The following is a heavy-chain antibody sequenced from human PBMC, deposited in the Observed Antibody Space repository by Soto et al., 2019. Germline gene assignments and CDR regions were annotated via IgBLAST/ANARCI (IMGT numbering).Heavy chain of an antibody. Sequence: PGGSLRLSCAASGFTFSSYGMHWVRQAPGKGLEWVAVIWYDGSNKYYADSVKGRFTISRDNSKNTLYLQMNSLRAEDTAVYYCARGGTTYYYYGMDVWGQGTTVTVSS. D-gene: IGHD1-7*01. V-gene: IGHV3-33*01. CDR2: IWYDGSNK. J-gene: IGHJ6*02. CDR3: ARGGTTYYYYGMDV. CDR1: GFTFSSYG.